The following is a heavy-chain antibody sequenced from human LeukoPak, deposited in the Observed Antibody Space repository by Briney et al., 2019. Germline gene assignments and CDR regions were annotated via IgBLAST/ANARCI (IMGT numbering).Heavy chain of an antibody. CDR2: INHSGST. D-gene: IGHD3-16*01. V-gene: IGHV4-34*01. Sequence: SETLSLTCAVYGGSFSGYYWSWIRQPPGKGLEWIGEINHSGSTNYNPSLKSRVTISVDTSKKQFSLNLNAVTAADTAIYYCARRQLIRGRDYYYMDIWGNGTTVIVSS. CDR1: GGSFSGYY. J-gene: IGHJ6*03. CDR3: ARRQLIRGRDYYYMDI.